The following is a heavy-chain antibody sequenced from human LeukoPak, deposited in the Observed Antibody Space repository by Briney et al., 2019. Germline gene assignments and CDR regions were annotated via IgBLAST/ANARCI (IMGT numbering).Heavy chain of an antibody. V-gene: IGHV4-39*01. CDR3: ARVAYYGSGVYNWFDP. D-gene: IGHD3-10*01. CDR1: GGSISSSSYY. Sequence: PSETLSLTRTVSGGSISSSSYYWGWIRQPPGKGLEWIGSIYYSGSTYYNPSLKGRVTKSVDTSKNQFSLKLSSVTAADTAVYYCARVAYYGSGVYNWFDPWGQGTLVTVSS. J-gene: IGHJ5*02. CDR2: IYYSGST.